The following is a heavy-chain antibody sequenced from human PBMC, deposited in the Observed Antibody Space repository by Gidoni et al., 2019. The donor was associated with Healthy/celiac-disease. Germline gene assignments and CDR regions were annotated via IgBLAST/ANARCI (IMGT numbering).Heavy chain of an antibody. Sequence: EVYLVESGGGLVKPGGSLRLSCAASGFTFNNAWMSWVRQAPGQGLEWVGRIKSKTDGGTRDYAAPVKGRFIISRDDSKHTLYLQMKSLKTEDTAVYYCTTRDNGYWGQGTLVTISS. CDR2: IKSKTDGGTR. V-gene: IGHV3-15*01. CDR3: TTRDNGY. D-gene: IGHD2-8*01. J-gene: IGHJ4*02. CDR1: GFTFNNAW.